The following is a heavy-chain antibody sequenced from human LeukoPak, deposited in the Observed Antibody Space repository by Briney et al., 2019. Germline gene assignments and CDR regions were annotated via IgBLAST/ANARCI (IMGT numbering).Heavy chain of an antibody. J-gene: IGHJ4*03. D-gene: IGHD1-1*01. CDR3: ARGPTISETGYFDY. CDR1: GGSFSRYY. Sequence: PSETLSLTCAVYGGSFSRYYWSWIRQSPGKGLEWIAEIDHRGDTNYNPSVKSRVTISVDTSENQFSLKVTSLTAADTAVYYCARGPTISETGYFDYWGQGTPVTVSS. CDR2: IDHRGDT. V-gene: IGHV4-34*01.